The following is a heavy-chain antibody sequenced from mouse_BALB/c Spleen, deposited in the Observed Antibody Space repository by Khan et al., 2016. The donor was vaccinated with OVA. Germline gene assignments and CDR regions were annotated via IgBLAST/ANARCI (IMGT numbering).Heavy chain of an antibody. CDR3: ARRGDGYYGAMDY. CDR1: GYSITSDYA. CDR2: ISYSGST. D-gene: IGHD2-3*01. V-gene: IGHV3-2*02. Sequence: EVQLQESGPGLVKPSQSLSLTCTVTGYSITSDYAWNWIRQFPGNKLEWMGYISYSGSTSYNPSLKSRISLTRDTSKNQFFLQLNSVTTEDTATYYCARRGDGYYGAMDYWGQGTSVTVSS. J-gene: IGHJ4*01.